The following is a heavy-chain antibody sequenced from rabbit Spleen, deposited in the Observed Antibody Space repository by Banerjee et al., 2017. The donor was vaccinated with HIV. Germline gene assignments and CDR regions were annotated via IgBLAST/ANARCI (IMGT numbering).Heavy chain of an antibody. CDR3: ARGSAAMTMVITGFYLNL. D-gene: IGHD2-1*01. V-gene: IGHV1S45*01. Sequence: QEQLVESGGGLVKPGASLTLTCTASGFSFTNSYDMCWVRQAPGKGLEWIGCIYADNSGDTYYASWAKGRFTISKTSSTTVTLQMTSLTAADTATYFCARGSAAMTMVITGFYLNLWGQGTLVTVS. CDR2: IYADNSGDT. CDR1: GFSFTNSYD. J-gene: IGHJ4*01.